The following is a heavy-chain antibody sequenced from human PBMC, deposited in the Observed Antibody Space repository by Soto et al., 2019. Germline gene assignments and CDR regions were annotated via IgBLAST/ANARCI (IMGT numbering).Heavy chain of an antibody. D-gene: IGHD6-6*01. CDR3: ACTLDRIAARPGFDP. CDR2: MNPSSGNT. Sequence: QVQLVQSGAEVKKPGASVKVSCKASGYTFTSYDINWEHQASVQGLAWMGWMNPSSGNTGYAQKFQGRVTMTRNTSISTAYMELSSLRSEDTAVYYCACTLDRIAARPGFDPWGQGTLVTVSS. J-gene: IGHJ5*02. V-gene: IGHV1-8*01. CDR1: GYTFTSYD.